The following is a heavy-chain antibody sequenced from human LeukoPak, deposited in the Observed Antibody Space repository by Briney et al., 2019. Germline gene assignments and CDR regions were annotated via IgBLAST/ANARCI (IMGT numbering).Heavy chain of an antibody. CDR3: AKDERNWNYNLASQTYD. CDR1: GFTFSSYA. D-gene: IGHD1-7*01. J-gene: IGHJ4*02. Sequence: GGSLRLSCAASGFTFSSYAMSRVRQAPGKGLEWVSAISGSGVSTYYADSVKGRFTVSRDNSKNTLYLQMSSLRAEDTAVYYCAKDERNWNYNLASQTYDWGQGTLVTVSS. CDR2: ISGSGVST. V-gene: IGHV3-23*01.